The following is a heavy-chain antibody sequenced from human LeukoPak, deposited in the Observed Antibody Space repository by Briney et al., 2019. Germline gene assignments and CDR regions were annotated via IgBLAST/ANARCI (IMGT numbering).Heavy chain of an antibody. J-gene: IGHJ4*02. V-gene: IGHV3-9*01. CDR1: GFTFDDYA. CDR2: ISWNSDRI. D-gene: IGHD3-3*02. Sequence: PGRSLRLSCAASGFTFDDYAIHWVRQAPGKGLEWVSVISWNSDRIDYADSVKGRFTISRDNAKNSLYLQMNSLRAEDTASYYCAKDPYSISHGIFDYWGQGTLVTVSS. CDR3: AKDPYSISHGIFDY.